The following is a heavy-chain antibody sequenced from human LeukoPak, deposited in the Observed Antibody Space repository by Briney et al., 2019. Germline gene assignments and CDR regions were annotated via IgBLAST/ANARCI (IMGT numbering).Heavy chain of an antibody. CDR2: IYTSGST. CDR3: ARDYGDSWFDP. D-gene: IGHD4-17*01. Sequence: SETLSLTCTVSGGSISSGTYYWSWLRQPAGKGLEWIGRIYTSGSTNYNPSLKSRVTISGDTSKNQFFLRLSSVTAADTAVYYCARDYGDSWFDPWGQGTLVTVSS. J-gene: IGHJ5*02. V-gene: IGHV4-61*02. CDR1: GGSISSGTYY.